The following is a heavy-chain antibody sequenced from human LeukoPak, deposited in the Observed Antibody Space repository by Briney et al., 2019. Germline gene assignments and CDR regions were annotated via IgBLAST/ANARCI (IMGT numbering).Heavy chain of an antibody. Sequence: PGGSLRFSCAGSAFTFSSYAMSRDRQAQGQGLQWVSAVTASAGNTYDADSVKGRFTISRDNSKNTLYLQVNSLRAEDTAVYYCAKGDYYGSGSTFKNGMDVWGQGTTVTVSS. CDR1: AFTFSSYA. CDR3: AKGDYYGSGSTFKNGMDV. V-gene: IGHV3-23*01. CDR2: VTASAGNT. D-gene: IGHD3-10*01. J-gene: IGHJ6*02.